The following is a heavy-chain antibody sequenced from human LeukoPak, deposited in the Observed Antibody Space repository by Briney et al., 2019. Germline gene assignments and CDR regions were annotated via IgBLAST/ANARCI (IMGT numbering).Heavy chain of an antibody. J-gene: IGHJ6*02. D-gene: IGHD2-15*01. CDR2: SRSAAYGGTI. CDR3: PRVQRFSCYLFMHM. V-gene: IGHV3-49*04. CDR1: GYTVSGYG. Sequence: GGSLRLSCTASGYTVSGYGITWARQAPGKGLEWLAFSRSAAYGGTIDYATSVKGRFTITRDDSENTAYLQLNSLETEDTAIYYGPRVQRFSCYLFMHMWGQGTTVIVSS.